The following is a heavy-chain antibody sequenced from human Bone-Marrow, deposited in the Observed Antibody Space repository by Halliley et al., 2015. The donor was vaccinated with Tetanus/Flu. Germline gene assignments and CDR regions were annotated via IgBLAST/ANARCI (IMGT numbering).Heavy chain of an antibody. CDR3: AKEASDSAMIGGWFVL. Sequence: SLRLSCAASGFTFSTYAMTWVRHVPGKGLEWVSGVSGSGGSTYYADSVEGRFTISRDNSKTTLYLQMSNLRAEDTALYYCAKEASDSAMIGGWFVLWGQGTLVTVSS. CDR1: GFTFSTYA. V-gene: IGHV3-23*01. D-gene: IGHD5-18*01. CDR2: VSGSGGST. J-gene: IGHJ5*02.